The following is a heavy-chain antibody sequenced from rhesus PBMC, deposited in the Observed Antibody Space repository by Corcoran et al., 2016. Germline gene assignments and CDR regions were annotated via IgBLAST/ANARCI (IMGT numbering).Heavy chain of an antibody. CDR1: GFTFSSYG. V-gene: IGHV3S5*01. D-gene: IGHD6-43*01. CDR3: TRPPSIAAAPSFAFDF. J-gene: IGHJ3*01. Sequence: EVQLVESGGGLVQPGGSLRLSCAASGFTFSSYGMSWVRQAPGKGLEWVSYISNGGGSTYYADSVNGRFTISRDNSKNTLSLQMNSLRAEDTAVYYCTRPPSIAAAPSFAFDFWGQGLRVTVSS. CDR2: ISNGGGST.